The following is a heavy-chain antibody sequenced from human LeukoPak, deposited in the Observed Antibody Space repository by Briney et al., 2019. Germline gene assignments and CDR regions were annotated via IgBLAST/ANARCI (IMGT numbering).Heavy chain of an antibody. CDR1: GYTFTGYY. D-gene: IGHD3-9*01. V-gene: IGHV1-2*02. CDR3: ARGTNDILTGYYIDY. CDR2: INPNSGGT. J-gene: IGHJ4*02. Sequence: ASVKVSCKASGYTFTGYYMHWVRQAPGQGLEWMGWINPNSGGTNYAQKFQGRVTMTRDTSISTAYMELSRLRPDDTAVYYCARGTNDILTGYYIDYWGQGTLVTVSS.